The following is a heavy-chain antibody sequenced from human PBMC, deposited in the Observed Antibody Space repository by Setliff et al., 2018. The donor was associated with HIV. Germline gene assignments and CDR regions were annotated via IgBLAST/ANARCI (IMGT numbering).Heavy chain of an antibody. V-gene: IGHV4-59*11. D-gene: IGHD2-2*01. CDR1: GGSISNHY. CDR3: ARDPGGLYCRGTSCQGGCFDP. J-gene: IGHJ5*02. Sequence: PSETLSLTCTVSGGSISNHYWSWIRQPPEKGLEWIGSIFYSGNTNYNPSLKSRVTISVDKSKNQYSLKLSSVTAADTAVYYCARDPGGLYCRGTSCQGGCFDPWGQGTLGTVS. CDR2: IFYSGNT.